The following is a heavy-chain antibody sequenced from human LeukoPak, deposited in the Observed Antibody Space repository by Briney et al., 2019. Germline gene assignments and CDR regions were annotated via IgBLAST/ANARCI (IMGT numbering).Heavy chain of an antibody. D-gene: IGHD3-22*01. CDR2: IYYSGST. J-gene: IGHJ4*02. Sequence: PSETLSLTCTVSGGSISSYYWSWIRQPPGKGLEWIGYIYYSGSTNHNPSLKSRVTISVDTSKNQFSLKLSSVTAADTAVYYCARRAYDSSGYYHTDDYYFDYWGQGTLVTVSS. CDR1: GGSISSYY. CDR3: ARRAYDSSGYYHTDDYYFDY. V-gene: IGHV4-59*01.